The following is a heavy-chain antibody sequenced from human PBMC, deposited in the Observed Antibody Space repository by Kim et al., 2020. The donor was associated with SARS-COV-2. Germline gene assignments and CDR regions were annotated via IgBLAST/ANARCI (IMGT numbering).Heavy chain of an antibody. CDR2: ISSSSSYI. Sequence: GGSLRLSCAASGFTFSSYSMNWVRQAPGKGLEWVSSISSSSSYIYYADSVKGRFTISRDNAKNSLYLQMNSLRAEDTAVYYCARDSYDFWSGYYGMDVWGQGTTVTVSS. CDR3: ARDSYDFWSGYYGMDV. J-gene: IGHJ6*02. V-gene: IGHV3-21*01. D-gene: IGHD3-3*01. CDR1: GFTFSSYS.